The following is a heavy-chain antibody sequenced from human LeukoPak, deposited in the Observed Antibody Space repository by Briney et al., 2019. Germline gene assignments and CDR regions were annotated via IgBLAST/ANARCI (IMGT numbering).Heavy chain of an antibody. CDR3: ARDSPGYGAYELG. Sequence: QSGGSLRLSCAASGFTFSSYCMSWVRQAPGKGLEWVANIKEDGSAKYSVDSVKGRFTISRDNAKNTLYLQMNSLRAEDTAVYYCARDSPGYGAYELGWGQGTLVTVSS. D-gene: IGHD5-12*01. CDR2: IKEDGSAK. J-gene: IGHJ4*02. V-gene: IGHV3-7*04. CDR1: GFTFSSYC.